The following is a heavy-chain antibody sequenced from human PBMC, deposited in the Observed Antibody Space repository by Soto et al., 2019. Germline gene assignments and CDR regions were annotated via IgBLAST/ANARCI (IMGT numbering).Heavy chain of an antibody. V-gene: IGHV3-48*03. Sequence: EVQLVESGGGLVQPGGSQRLSCVASGFTFSSSEMYWVRQAPGKGLEWVSYIHPAGQPIFFADSVKGRFTISRDNAKKSVYLQMNSLRAEDTAVYDCASRGSTWGQGTMVTVSS. CDR2: IHPAGQPI. CDR3: ASRGST. D-gene: IGHD2-2*01. J-gene: IGHJ3*01. CDR1: GFTFSSSE.